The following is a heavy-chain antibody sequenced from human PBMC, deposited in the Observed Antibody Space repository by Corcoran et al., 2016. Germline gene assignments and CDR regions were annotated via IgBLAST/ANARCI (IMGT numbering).Heavy chain of an antibody. CDR1: GFPFGDYA. V-gene: IGHV3-48*02. D-gene: IGHD1-1*01. CDR2: ISSSSSTI. J-gene: IGHJ4*02. Sequence: EVQLVGSGGGLVKPGRSLRLSCTASGFPFGDYAMSWFRQAPGKGLEWVSYISSSSSTIYYADSVKGRFTISRDNAKNSLYMQMNSLRDEDTAVYYCARATRRGFDYWGQGSLVTVSS. CDR3: ARATRRGFDY.